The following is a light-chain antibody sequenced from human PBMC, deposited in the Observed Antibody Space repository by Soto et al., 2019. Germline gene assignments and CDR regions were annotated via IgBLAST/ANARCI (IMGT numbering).Light chain of an antibody. J-gene: IGKJ1*01. CDR3: QQYNNRPPWT. Sequence: EIVMTQSPVTLSASPGERATLSCRASQTVSNNLAWYQQKPGQTPRLLIYGASTRAPGIPARFTGSGSGTEFTLTISGLQPEDFAVYYCQQYNNRPPWTFGQGTGWRSN. V-gene: IGKV3-15*01. CDR1: QTVSNN. CDR2: GAS.